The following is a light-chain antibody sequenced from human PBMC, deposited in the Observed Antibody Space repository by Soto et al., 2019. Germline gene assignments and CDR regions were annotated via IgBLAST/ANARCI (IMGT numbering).Light chain of an antibody. Sequence: DIVMTQSPESLAVSLGERATVNSRSSQSVLYNSNNKNYLAWYQQKPGQPPKLLFTWASTREYGVPDRFSGSGSATDFTLTISGLQAEDVAIYYCQQYYNVPLTFGGGTRVEIK. J-gene: IGKJ4*01. CDR2: WAS. V-gene: IGKV4-1*01. CDR3: QQYYNVPLT. CDR1: QSVLYNSNNKNY.